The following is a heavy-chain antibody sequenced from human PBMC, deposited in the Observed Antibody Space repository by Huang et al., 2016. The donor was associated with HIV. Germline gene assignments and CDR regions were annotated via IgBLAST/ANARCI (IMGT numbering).Heavy chain of an antibody. J-gene: IGHJ3*02. Sequence: QVQLQQWGAGLLKPSETLSLTGAVYGGSFSGYYWSWIRQSPGKGLEWIGEINHSGSTNDNPSRKSRLTIAVDTSKNQFSLKLSSVTAAETAVYYCARERMMSWLDDHDAFDIWGQGTMVTVSS. V-gene: IGHV4-34*01. CDR3: ARERMMSWLDDHDAFDI. CDR1: GGSFSGYY. D-gene: IGHD1-1*01. CDR2: INHSGST.